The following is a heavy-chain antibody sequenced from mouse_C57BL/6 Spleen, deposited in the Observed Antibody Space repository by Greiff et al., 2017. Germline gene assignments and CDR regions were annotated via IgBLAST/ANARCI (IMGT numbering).Heavy chain of an antibody. J-gene: IGHJ3*01. CDR3: ARKGSTMVTPAWFAY. Sequence: QVQLQQSGPELVKPGASVKISCKASGYAFSSSWMNWVKQRPGQGLEWIGMIHPNSGSTNYNEKFKSKATLTVDKSSRTAYMQLSSLTTEDSAVYYCARKGSTMVTPAWFAYWGQGTLVTVSA. D-gene: IGHD2-2*01. V-gene: IGHV1-64*01. CDR1: GYAFSSSW. CDR2: IHPNSGST.